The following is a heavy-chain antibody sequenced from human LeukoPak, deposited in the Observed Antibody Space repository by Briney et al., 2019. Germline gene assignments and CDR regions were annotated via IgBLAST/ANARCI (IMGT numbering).Heavy chain of an antibody. Sequence: GGSLRLSCAASGFTFSSYSMNWVRQAPGKGLEWVSSINSDSSLMFYAESVKGRFTITRDNARNSLYLQMNSLRAEDTAVYYCIRDLFDDYSLDYWGQGALVTVSS. CDR2: INSDSSLM. D-gene: IGHD3-16*01. J-gene: IGHJ4*02. CDR1: GFTFSSYS. CDR3: IRDLFDDYSLDY. V-gene: IGHV3-21*01.